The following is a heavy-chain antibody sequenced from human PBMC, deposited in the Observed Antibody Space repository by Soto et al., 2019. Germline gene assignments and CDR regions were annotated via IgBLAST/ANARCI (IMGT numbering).Heavy chain of an antibody. CDR2: ISGSGGST. CDR1: GFTFSSYA. Sequence: EVQLLESGGGLVQPGGSLRLSCAASGFTFSSYAMSWVRQAPGKGLEWVSAISGSGGSTYYADSVKGRFTISRDNSKNTLYLQMNSLRAEDTAVYYCAKVGHSSLGVYYYYGMDVWGQGTTVTVSS. CDR3: AKVGHSSLGVYYYYGMDV. D-gene: IGHD6-6*01. V-gene: IGHV3-23*01. J-gene: IGHJ6*02.